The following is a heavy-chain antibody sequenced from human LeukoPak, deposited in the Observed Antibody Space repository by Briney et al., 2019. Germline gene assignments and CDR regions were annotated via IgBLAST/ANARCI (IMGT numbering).Heavy chain of an antibody. D-gene: IGHD3-9*01. Sequence: ASVKVSCKAFGHTFTNYYMHWVRQAPGQGLEWMGLINPSGQWTSYAQKFQGRVILTRDVSTSTVYMELSSLRSEDTAVYYCARDLDILTGYYKPNNWFDPWGQGTLVTVSS. CDR2: INPSGQWT. J-gene: IGHJ5*02. CDR3: ARDLDILTGYYKPNNWFDP. CDR1: GHTFTNYY. V-gene: IGHV1-46*01.